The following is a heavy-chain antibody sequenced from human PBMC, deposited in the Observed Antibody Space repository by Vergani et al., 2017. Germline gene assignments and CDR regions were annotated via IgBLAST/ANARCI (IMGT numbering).Heavy chain of an antibody. CDR3: ARDLYCSSTSCSHGY. D-gene: IGHD2-2*01. V-gene: IGHV3-21*01. Sequence: EVQLVESGGGLVKPGGSLRLSCAASGFNFSSYSMNWVRQAPGKGLEWVSSISSSSSYIYYADSVKGRFTISRDNAKNSLYLQMNSLRAEDTAVYYCARDLYCSSTSCSHGYWGQGTLVTVSS. CDR1: GFNFSSYS. J-gene: IGHJ4*02. CDR2: ISSSSSYI.